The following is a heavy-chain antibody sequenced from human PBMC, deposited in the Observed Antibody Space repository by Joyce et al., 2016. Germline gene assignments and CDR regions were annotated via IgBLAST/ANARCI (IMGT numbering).Heavy chain of an antibody. CDR1: GFIVSSNY. CDR2: ISSCGNT. Sequence: EVQLVESGGGLIQPRRSLRLSCAASGFIVSSNYMSWVRQAPGKGLEWVSVISSCGNTYYADSVKGRFTISRDTSKSTLYLQMNSLRVEDTAVYYCARVSSYYSYAMDVWGQGTTVTVSS. V-gene: IGHV3-53*01. CDR3: ARVSSYYSYAMDV. J-gene: IGHJ6*02.